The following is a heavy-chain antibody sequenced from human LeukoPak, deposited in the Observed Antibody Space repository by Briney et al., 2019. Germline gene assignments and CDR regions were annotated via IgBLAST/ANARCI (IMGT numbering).Heavy chain of an antibody. D-gene: IGHD3-22*01. J-gene: IGHJ4*02. V-gene: IGHV3-33*01. CDR3: ARGQSYYDSSGYYELWY. Sequence: GRSLRLSCAASGFTFSSYGMHWVRQAPGKGLEWVAVIWYDGSNKYYADSVKGRFTISRDNPKNTLYLQMNSLRAEDTAVYYCARGQSYYDSSGYYELWYWGQGTLVTVSS. CDR1: GFTFSSYG. CDR2: IWYDGSNK.